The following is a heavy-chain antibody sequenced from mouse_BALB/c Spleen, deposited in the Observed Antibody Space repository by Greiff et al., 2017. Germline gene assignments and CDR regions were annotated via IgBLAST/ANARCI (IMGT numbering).Heavy chain of an antibody. CDR3: ARRWLLRGFAY. J-gene: IGHJ3*01. Sequence: QVQLKQSGAELAKPGASVKMSCKASGYTFTSYWMHWVKQRPGQGLEWIGYINPSTGYTEYNQKFKDKATLTADKSSSTAYMQLSSLTSEDSAVYYCARRWLLRGFAYWGQGTLVTVSA. V-gene: IGHV1-7*01. CDR1: GYTFTSYW. D-gene: IGHD2-3*01. CDR2: INPSTGYT.